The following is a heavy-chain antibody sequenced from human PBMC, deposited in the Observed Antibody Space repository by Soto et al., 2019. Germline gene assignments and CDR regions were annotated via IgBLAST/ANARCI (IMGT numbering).Heavy chain of an antibody. CDR1: GYTFTDYA. Sequence: ASVKVSCKASGYTFTDYAIHWVRQAPGQGLEWMGWINVGNGNTGYSRKFQGRVTNVRDMSASTAYIEVTSLTSEDTAIYYCAREGAHYTPLDHWGQGTLVTVSS. V-gene: IGHV1-3*01. J-gene: IGHJ4*02. CDR2: INVGNGNT. D-gene: IGHD2-15*01. CDR3: AREGAHYTPLDH.